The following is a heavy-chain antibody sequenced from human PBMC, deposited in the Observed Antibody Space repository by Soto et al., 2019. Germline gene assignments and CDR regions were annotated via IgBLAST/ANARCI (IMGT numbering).Heavy chain of an antibody. CDR1: GYTFTDYA. Sequence: ASVKVSCKASGYTFTDYAIHWVRQAPGQGLEWMGWINVGNGNTGYSRKFQGRVTNVRDMSASTAYIEVTSLTSEDTAIYYCAREGAHYTPLDHWGQGTLVTVSS. V-gene: IGHV1-3*01. J-gene: IGHJ4*02. CDR2: INVGNGNT. D-gene: IGHD2-15*01. CDR3: AREGAHYTPLDH.